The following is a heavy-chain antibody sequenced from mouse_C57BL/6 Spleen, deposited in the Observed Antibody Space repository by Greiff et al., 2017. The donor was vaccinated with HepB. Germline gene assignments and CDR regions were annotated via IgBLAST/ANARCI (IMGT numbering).Heavy chain of an antibody. J-gene: IGHJ2*01. D-gene: IGHD4-1*01. CDR2: ISDGGSYT. CDR1: GFTFSSYA. V-gene: IGHV5-4*01. Sequence: EVQRVESGGGLVKPGGSLKLSCAASGFTFSSYAMSWVRQTPEKRLEWVATISDGGSYTYYPDNVKGRFTISRDNAKNNLYLQMSHLKSEDTAMYYCARDRGNWDKGTYFDYWGQGTTLTVSS. CDR3: ARDRGNWDKGTYFDY.